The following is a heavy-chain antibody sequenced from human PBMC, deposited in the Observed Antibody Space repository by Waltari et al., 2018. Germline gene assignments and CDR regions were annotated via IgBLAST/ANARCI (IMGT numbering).Heavy chain of an antibody. D-gene: IGHD6-13*01. CDR2: IWYDGSNK. Sequence: QVQLVESGGGVIQPGRSLRLSCAASGFTFSSYGMHWVRQAPGKGLEWVAVIWYDGSNKYYADSVKGRFTISRDNSKNTLYLQMNSLRAEDTAVYYCAREIIAAAGTGDYWGQGTLVTVSS. CDR1: GFTFSSYG. V-gene: IGHV3-33*01. J-gene: IGHJ4*02. CDR3: AREIIAAAGTGDY.